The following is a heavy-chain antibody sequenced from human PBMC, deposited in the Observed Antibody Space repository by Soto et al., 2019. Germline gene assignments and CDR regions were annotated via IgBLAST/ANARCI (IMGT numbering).Heavy chain of an antibody. CDR3: ARGGGWLPDL. D-gene: IGHD3-22*01. J-gene: IGHJ5*02. CDR1: GDSMSTYY. CDR2: VHSSGST. V-gene: IGHV4-59*01. Sequence: QVQLQESGPGLVKSSETLSLTCTVSGDSMSTYYWNWIRQPPGKGLEWIGYVHSSGSTNYYPSLRSRVTISLHTSQHQFSLRLTSVTAAVTAVYYCARGGGWLPDLWGQGTLVTVST.